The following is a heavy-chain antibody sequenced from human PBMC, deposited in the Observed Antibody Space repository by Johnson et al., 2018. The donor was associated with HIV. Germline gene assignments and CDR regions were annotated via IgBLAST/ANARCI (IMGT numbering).Heavy chain of an antibody. J-gene: IGHJ3*02. CDR1: GFTFSSYG. Sequence: VQLVESGGGVVQPGGSLRLSCAASGFTFSSYGMHWVRQAPGKGLEWVAFIRYDGSNKYYADSVKGRFPISRDNSKNTLYLQMNSLRAEDTAVYYCAKDSGYYDSSVYGAFDIWGQVTMVTVSS. V-gene: IGHV3-30*02. CDR2: IRYDGSNK. D-gene: IGHD3-22*01. CDR3: AKDSGYYDSSVYGAFDI.